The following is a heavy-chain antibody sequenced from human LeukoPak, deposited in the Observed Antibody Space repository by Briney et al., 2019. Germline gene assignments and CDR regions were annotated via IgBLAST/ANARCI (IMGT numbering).Heavy chain of an antibody. CDR1: GFTFSSYG. V-gene: IGHV3-30*03. CDR3: ARAAGYHYYYYMDV. CDR2: ISYDGSNK. J-gene: IGHJ6*03. Sequence: PGGSLRLSCAASGFTFSSYGMHWVRQAPGKGLEWVAVISYDGSNKYYADSVKGRFTISRDNSTNTLYLQMNSLRDEDTAVYYCARAAGYHYYYYMDVWGKGTTVTVSS.